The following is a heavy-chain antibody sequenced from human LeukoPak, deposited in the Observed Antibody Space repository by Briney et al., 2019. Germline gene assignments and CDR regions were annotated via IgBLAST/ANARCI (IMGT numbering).Heavy chain of an antibody. CDR1: GGSISSYY. CDR2: IYYSGST. D-gene: IGHD3-3*01. V-gene: IGHV4-59*08. Sequence: KSSETLSLTCTVSGGSISSYYWSWIRQPPGKGLEWIGYIYYSGSTNYNPSLKSRVTISVDTSKNQFSLKLSSVTAADTAVYYCARGEGFLEWFYYYGMDVWGQGTTVTVSS. CDR3: ARGEGFLEWFYYYGMDV. J-gene: IGHJ6*02.